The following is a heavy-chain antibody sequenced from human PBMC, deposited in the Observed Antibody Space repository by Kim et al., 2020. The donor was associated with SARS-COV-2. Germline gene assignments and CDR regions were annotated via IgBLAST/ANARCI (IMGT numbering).Heavy chain of an antibody. CDR3: ARDPCTRLRGLTYSYYGIDV. D-gene: IGHD3-10*01. J-gene: IGHJ6*02. Sequence: GGSLRLSCAASGFTFSSCAIHWVRQAPGKGLEWVAVISYDGSKKNYADSVKGRFTISRDNSKNTLYLQMNSLRAEDTALYYCARDPCTRLRGLTYSYYGIDVWGQGTTVTVSS. V-gene: IGHV3-30-3*01. CDR1: GFTFSSCA. CDR2: ISYDGSKK.